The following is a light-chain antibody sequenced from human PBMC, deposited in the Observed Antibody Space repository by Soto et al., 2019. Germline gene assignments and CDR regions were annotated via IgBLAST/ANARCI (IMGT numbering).Light chain of an antibody. J-gene: IGLJ1*01. CDR2: DVS. CDR1: SSDVGGYNY. V-gene: IGLV2-14*03. CDR3: SSYTSSTFGV. Sequence: QSVLTQPASVSGSPGQSITISCTGTSSDVGGYNYVSWYQQHPGEAPKIIIYDVSSRPSGVSYRFSGSKSGNTAPLTISGLQSEDEADYYCSSYTSSTFGVFGTGTKVTVL.